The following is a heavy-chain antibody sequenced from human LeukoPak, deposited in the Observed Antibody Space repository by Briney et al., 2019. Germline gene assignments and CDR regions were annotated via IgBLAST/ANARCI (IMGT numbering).Heavy chain of an antibody. J-gene: IGHJ4*02. CDR3: AKSGYNRFDY. D-gene: IGHD5-24*01. Sequence: PGGSLRLSCAASGFTFSDSYMTWVRQAPGKGVEWVAYISGSGHDINYSDSVKGRFTISRDNAKNTLYLQMNSLRAEDTAVYYCAKSGYNRFDYWGQGTLVTVSS. CDR1: GFTFSDSY. CDR2: ISGSGHDI. V-gene: IGHV3-11*01.